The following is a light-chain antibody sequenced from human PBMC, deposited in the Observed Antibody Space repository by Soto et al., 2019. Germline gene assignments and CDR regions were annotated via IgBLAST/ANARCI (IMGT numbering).Light chain of an antibody. J-gene: IGKJ4*01. CDR1: QSISSW. CDR3: QQYNHFSP. V-gene: IGKV1-5*03. CDR2: KAS. Sequence: DIQMTQSPSTLSAFEGDRVTITCRASQSISSWLAWYQQKPGKAPKLLIYKASSLASGVPSRFSGSGSGTEFTLTISSLQPDDFATYYCQQYNHFSPFGGGTKVEI.